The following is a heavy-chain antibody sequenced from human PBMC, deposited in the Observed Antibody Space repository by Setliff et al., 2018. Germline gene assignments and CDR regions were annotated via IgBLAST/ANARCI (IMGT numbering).Heavy chain of an antibody. CDR2: IHTGGGSA. CDR3: ARGGLAAAGRKGVFEY. CDR1: GYSFTGYY. V-gene: IGHV1-46*01. Sequence: ASVKVSCKTSGYSFTGYYMHRVRQAPGQGLEWMGIIHTGGGSASYAQKFQGRVTMTSDTSTSTVYMEVNIVTSDDTAIYYCARGGLAAAGRKGVFEYWGQGTVVIVSS. D-gene: IGHD6-13*01. J-gene: IGHJ4*02.